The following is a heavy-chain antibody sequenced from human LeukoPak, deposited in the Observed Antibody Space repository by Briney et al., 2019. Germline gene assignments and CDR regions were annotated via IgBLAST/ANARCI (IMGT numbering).Heavy chain of an antibody. Sequence: GGSLRLSCAASGISVSNDYMSWVRQAPGKGLEWVSAIYADGYTRDAASVKGRFSISRHNSKNTVYLQMDNLRPEDTAVYYCARDRRGEKDFDVWGPGTMVTVSS. J-gene: IGHJ3*01. CDR2: IYADGYT. CDR3: ARDRRGEKDFDV. CDR1: GISVSNDY. V-gene: IGHV3-53*04.